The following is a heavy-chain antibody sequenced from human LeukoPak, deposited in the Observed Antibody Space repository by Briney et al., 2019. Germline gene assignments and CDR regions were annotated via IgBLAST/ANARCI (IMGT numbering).Heavy chain of an antibody. CDR3: ARLLGTWNTFDY. Sequence: GASVKVSCKASGYTFTGYYIHRVRQAPGQGLEWMGWINPNSGGTNYAQKFQGRVTMTRDTSISTAYMELSRLRSDDTAVYYCARLLGTWNTFDYWGQGTLVTVSS. CDR1: GYTFTGYY. CDR2: INPNSGGT. J-gene: IGHJ4*02. V-gene: IGHV1-2*02. D-gene: IGHD1/OR15-1a*01.